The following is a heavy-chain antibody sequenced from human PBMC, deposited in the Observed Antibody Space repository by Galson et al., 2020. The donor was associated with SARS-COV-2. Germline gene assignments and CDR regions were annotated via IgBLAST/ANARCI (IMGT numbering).Heavy chain of an antibody. V-gene: IGHV5-51*01. D-gene: IGHD2-2*02. CDR2: IYPGDSDT. Sequence: GESLKISCKGSGYSFTDNWIAWVRQMPGKGLEWMGIIYPGDSDTRYSPSFQGQVSFSVDKSISTAYLQWSSLKASDSAMYYCARRYCSSTSCYIGAYDIWGQGTMVTVSS. J-gene: IGHJ3*02. CDR3: ARRYCSSTSCYIGAYDI. CDR1: GYSFTDNW.